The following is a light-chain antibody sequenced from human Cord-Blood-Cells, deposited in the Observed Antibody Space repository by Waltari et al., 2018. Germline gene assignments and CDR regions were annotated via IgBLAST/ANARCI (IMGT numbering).Light chain of an antibody. V-gene: IGLV3-19*01. CDR1: SLRSYY. CDR3: NSRDSSGNWV. CDR2: GKN. J-gene: IGLJ3*02. Sequence: SSELTQDPAVSVALGQTVRITCQGDSLRSYYASWYQQKPGQAPVLVIYGKNNRPSGIPDRFSGSSSGNKASLTITGAQAEDEADYYCNSRDSSGNWVFGGGTKLTVL.